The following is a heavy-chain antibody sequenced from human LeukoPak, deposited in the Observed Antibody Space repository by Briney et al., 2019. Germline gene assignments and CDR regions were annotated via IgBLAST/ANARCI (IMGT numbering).Heavy chain of an antibody. CDR3: ARDHSGGPSAFDI. CDR1: GFTFSSYE. D-gene: IGHD3-16*01. Sequence: PGGSLRLSCAASGFTFSSYEMNWVRQAPGKGLEWVSYISSSGSTIYYADSVKGRFTISRDNAKNSLYLQMNSLRAEDTAVYYCARDHSGGPSAFDIWGQGTVVTVSS. V-gene: IGHV3-48*03. CDR2: ISSSGSTI. J-gene: IGHJ3*02.